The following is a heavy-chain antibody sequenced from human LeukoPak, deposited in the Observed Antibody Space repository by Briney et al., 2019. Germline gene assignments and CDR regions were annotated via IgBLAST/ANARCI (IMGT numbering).Heavy chain of an antibody. CDR1: GGSFSGYY. D-gene: IGHD2-15*01. J-gene: IGHJ5*02. CDR2: INHSGST. V-gene: IGHV4-34*01. CDR3: AKRKNYCSGGSCYSWFDP. Sequence: PSETLSLTCAVYGGSFSGYYWSWIRQPPGKGLEWIGEINHSGSTNYNPSLKSRVTISVDTSKNQFSLKLSSVTAADTAVYYCAKRKNYCSGGSCYSWFDPWGQGTLVTVSS.